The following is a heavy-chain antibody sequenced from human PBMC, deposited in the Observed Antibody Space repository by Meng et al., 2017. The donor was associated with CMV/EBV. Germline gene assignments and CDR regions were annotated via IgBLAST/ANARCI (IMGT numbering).Heavy chain of an antibody. D-gene: IGHD1-26*01. CDR3: ARIGSGSYSWDY. CDR1: GFTVSSNY. J-gene: IGHJ4*02. V-gene: IGHV3-66*01. CDR2: IYSGGST. Sequence: VTLVGSGGGLVQPGGSLSPSCAASGFTVSSNYMSWVRQAPGKGLEWVSVIYSGGSTYYADSVKGRFTISRDNSKNTLYLQMNSLRAEDTAVYYCARIGSGSYSWDYWGQGTLVTVSS.